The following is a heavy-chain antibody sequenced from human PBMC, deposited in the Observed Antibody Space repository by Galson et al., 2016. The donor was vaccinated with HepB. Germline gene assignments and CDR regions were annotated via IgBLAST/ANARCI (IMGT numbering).Heavy chain of an antibody. V-gene: IGHV3-66*01. CDR3: VREDGCNSCQSGGFDS. CDR2: IYSGGST. CDR1: GFTVSSNY. J-gene: IGHJ5*01. Sequence: SLRLSCAASGFTVSSNYMSWVRQAPGKGLEWVSVIYSGGSTYYADSVKGRFIISRDNSKNTVYLQMNSLRAEDTAVYYCVREDGCNSCQSGGFDSWGQGTLVTVSS. D-gene: IGHD2-2*01.